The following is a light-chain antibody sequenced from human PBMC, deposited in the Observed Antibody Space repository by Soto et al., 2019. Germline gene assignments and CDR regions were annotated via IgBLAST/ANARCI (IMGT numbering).Light chain of an antibody. CDR1: SSDVGSYNL. CDR3: CSYAGSSTHV. Sequence: QSVLTQPASVSGSPGQSITISCTGTSSDVGSYNLVSWYQQHPGKAPKLMIYEVSKRPSGVSNRFSGSKSGNTASLTISGLQAEDEADYCCCSYAGSSTHVFGTGTKVTVL. V-gene: IGLV2-23*02. J-gene: IGLJ1*01. CDR2: EVS.